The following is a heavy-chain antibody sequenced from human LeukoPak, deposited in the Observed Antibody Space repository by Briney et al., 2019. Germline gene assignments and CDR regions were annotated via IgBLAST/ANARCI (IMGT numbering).Heavy chain of an antibody. CDR1: GFTFSSYW. CDR3: ARLSGESTIYDY. V-gene: IGHV3-74*01. J-gene: IGHJ4*02. Sequence: GGSLRLSCVASGFTFSSYWMHWVRQDPRKGLVWVSRINGDGRNINYADSVRGRFTISRDNAKNTLYLQMNTLRVEDTAVYYCARLSGESTIYDYWGQGTLVTVSS. D-gene: IGHD5/OR15-5a*01. CDR2: INGDGRNI.